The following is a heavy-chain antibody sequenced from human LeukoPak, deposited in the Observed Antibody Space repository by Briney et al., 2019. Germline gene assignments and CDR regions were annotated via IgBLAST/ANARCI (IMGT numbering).Heavy chain of an antibody. Sequence: GGSLRLSCAASGFTFSSYSLNWVRQAPGKGLEWVAVISYDGSNKYYADSVKGRFTISRDNSKNTLYLQMNSLRAEDTAVYYCARGRNVDTAMVKDYWGQGTLVTVSS. J-gene: IGHJ4*02. CDR1: GFTFSSYS. CDR2: ISYDGSNK. D-gene: IGHD5-18*01. V-gene: IGHV3-30*03. CDR3: ARGRNVDTAMVKDY.